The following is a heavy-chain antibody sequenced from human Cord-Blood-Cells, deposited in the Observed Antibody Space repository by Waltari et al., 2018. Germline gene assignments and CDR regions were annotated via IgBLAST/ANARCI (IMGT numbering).Heavy chain of an antibody. CDR3: ASGGRLTGHPLDAFDI. D-gene: IGHD7-27*01. Sequence: QVQLVQSGAVVKTPGASVKVACKASGDTFTVYYMHWVPQAPGQELEWMGWINPNSGGTNYAQKFQGWVTMTRDTSISTAYMELSRLRSDDTAVYYCASGGRLTGHPLDAFDIWGQGTMVTVSS. CDR1: GDTFTVYY. CDR2: INPNSGGT. V-gene: IGHV1-2*04. J-gene: IGHJ3*02.